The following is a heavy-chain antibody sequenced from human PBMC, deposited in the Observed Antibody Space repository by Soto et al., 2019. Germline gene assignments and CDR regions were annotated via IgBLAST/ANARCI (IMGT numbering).Heavy chain of an antibody. CDR3: ARSNWGMKGDAFDI. CDR2: IKQDGSEK. CDR1: GFTFSSYW. D-gene: IGHD7-27*01. Sequence: GGSLRLSCAASGFTFSSYWMSWVRQAPGKGLEWVANIKQDGSEKYYVDSVKGRFTISRDNAKNSLYLQMNSLRAEDTAVYYCARSNWGMKGDAFDIWGQGTMVTVSS. J-gene: IGHJ3*02. V-gene: IGHV3-7*03.